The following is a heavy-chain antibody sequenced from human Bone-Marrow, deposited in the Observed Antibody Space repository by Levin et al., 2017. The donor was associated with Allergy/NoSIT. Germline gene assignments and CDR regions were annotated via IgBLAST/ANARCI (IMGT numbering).Heavy chain of an antibody. Sequence: KPGGSLRLSCTVSGGPISSYYWSWIRQPPGKGLEWIGYIYYSGSTNYNPSLKSRVTISVDTSKNQFSLKLSSVTAADTAVYYCARVSGGERGVINYWGQGTLVTVSS. D-gene: IGHD3-10*01. V-gene: IGHV4-59*01. J-gene: IGHJ4*02. CDR3: ARVSGGERGVINY. CDR2: IYYSGST. CDR1: GGPISSYY.